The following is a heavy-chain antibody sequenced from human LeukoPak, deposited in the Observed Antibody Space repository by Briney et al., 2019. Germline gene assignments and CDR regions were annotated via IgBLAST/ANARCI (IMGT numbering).Heavy chain of an antibody. CDR2: VNQDGREK. J-gene: IGHJ4*02. CDR3: AKGRGYGDY. Sequence: GGSLTLSCAVSGFTFSSYWMTWVRQAPGKGLQWVANVNQDGREKYYMDSMKGRLNISRDNTENSVFLQLTSLRPEDTGIYFCAKGRGYGDYWGQGTLVAVSS. V-gene: IGHV3-7*01. D-gene: IGHD5-12*01. CDR1: GFTFSSYW.